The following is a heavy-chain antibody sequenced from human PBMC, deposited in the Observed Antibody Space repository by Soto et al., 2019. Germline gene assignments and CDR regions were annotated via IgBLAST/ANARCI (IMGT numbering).Heavy chain of an antibody. CDR3: AKDKVSYSSSSPPSIFDY. Sequence: GGSLRLSCAASGFTFSSYAMSWVRQAPGKGLEWVSAISGSGGSTYYADSVKGRFTISRDNSKNTLYLQMNSLRAEDTAVYYCAKDKVSYSSSSPPSIFDYWGQGTLVTVSS. CDR2: ISGSGGST. J-gene: IGHJ4*02. V-gene: IGHV3-23*01. D-gene: IGHD6-6*01. CDR1: GFTFSSYA.